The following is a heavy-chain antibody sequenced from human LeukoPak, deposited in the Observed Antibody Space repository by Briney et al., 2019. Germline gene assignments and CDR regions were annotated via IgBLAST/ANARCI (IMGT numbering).Heavy chain of an antibody. Sequence: GGSLRLSCAASGFTFSSYGMHWVRQAPGKGLEWVAFIRYDGSNKYYADSVKGRFTISRGSAKNSLYLQVNSLRAEDTAVYYCARGALAAAGTNWYFDLWGRGTLVTVSS. CDR2: IRYDGSNK. D-gene: IGHD6-13*01. J-gene: IGHJ2*01. CDR1: GFTFSSYG. V-gene: IGHV3-30*02. CDR3: ARGALAAAGTNWYFDL.